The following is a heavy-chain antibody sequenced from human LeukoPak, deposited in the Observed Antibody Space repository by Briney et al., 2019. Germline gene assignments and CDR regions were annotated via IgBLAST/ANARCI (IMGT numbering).Heavy chain of an antibody. CDR3: ARRADVGYCGSTSCYTLYYFDY. V-gene: IGHV1-8*03. Sequence: VASVKVSCKASGYTFTSYDINWVRQATGQGLEWMGWMNPNSGNTGYAQKFQGRVTITRNTSISTAYMELSSLRSEDTAVYYCARRADVGYCGSTSCYTLYYFDYWGQGTLVTVSS. CDR2: MNPNSGNT. CDR1: GYTFTSYD. D-gene: IGHD2-2*02. J-gene: IGHJ4*02.